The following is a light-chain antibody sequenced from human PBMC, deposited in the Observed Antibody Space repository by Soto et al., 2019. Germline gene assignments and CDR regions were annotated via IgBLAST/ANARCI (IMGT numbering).Light chain of an antibody. CDR3: QRRGDWPLYS. V-gene: IGKV3-11*01. CDR2: DAS. J-gene: IGKJ2*03. Sequence: EIVLTQSPATLSLSPGERATLSCRASQSVGTNLAWYQQKPGQAPRVLIYDASDRATGIPARFSGSGSGTDFTLTISSLEPEGFAVYYCQRRGDWPLYSFGQGTKLEIK. CDR1: QSVGTN.